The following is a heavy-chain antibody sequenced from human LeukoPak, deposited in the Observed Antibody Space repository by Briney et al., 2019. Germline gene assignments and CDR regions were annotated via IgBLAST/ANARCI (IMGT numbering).Heavy chain of an antibody. Sequence: GGSLRLSCAASGFTFSSYWMHWVRQAPGKGLVWVSRIDRHGSSTKYADSVEGRFTISRDNAKNTLYMQMNSLRAEDTAVYYRARELPGQYNWFLDLWGRGTLVTVSS. D-gene: IGHD1-1*01. J-gene: IGHJ2*01. V-gene: IGHV3-74*03. CDR2: IDRHGSST. CDR3: ARELPGQYNWFLDL. CDR1: GFTFSSYW.